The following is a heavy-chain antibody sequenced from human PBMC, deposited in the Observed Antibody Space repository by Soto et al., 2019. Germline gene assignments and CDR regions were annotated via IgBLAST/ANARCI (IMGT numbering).Heavy chain of an antibody. CDR3: ARDESIAAAPALDY. CDR1: GYTFTSYA. D-gene: IGHD6-13*01. Sequence: ASVKVSCKASGYTFTSYARHWVRQAPGQRLEWMGWINAGNGNTKYSQKFQGRVTITRDTSASTAYMELSSLRSEDTAVYYCARDESIAAAPALDYWGQGTLVTVSS. CDR2: INAGNGNT. J-gene: IGHJ4*02. V-gene: IGHV1-3*01.